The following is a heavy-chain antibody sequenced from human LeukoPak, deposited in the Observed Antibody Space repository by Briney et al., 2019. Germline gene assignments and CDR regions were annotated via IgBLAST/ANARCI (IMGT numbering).Heavy chain of an antibody. J-gene: IGHJ4*02. D-gene: IGHD3-22*01. CDR2: ISAYNGNT. CDR1: GYXFTSYG. Sequence: GASVKVSCKASGYXFTSYGMSWVRQAPGQGLEWKGWISAYNGNTNYAQKLQGRVTMTTDTSTSTAYMELRSLRSDDTAVYYCARGRYSYDSSGYLDYWGQGTLVTVSS. V-gene: IGHV1-18*01. CDR3: ARGRYSYDSSGYLDY.